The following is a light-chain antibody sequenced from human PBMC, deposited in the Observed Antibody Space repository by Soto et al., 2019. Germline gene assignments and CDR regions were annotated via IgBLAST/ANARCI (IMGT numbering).Light chain of an antibody. CDR1: QSCSSN. V-gene: IGKV3-15*01. CDR3: QQYNKWPRT. CDR2: DAS. Sequence: DIVMTQSPATLSVSPGERVTLXCRASQSCSSNLGWYHQKPGQAPRRLIYDASTRAPGIPARYSGSGSGTEFNFTISSLQSEDFAVYFCQQYNKWPRTFGQGTKVDIK. J-gene: IGKJ1*01.